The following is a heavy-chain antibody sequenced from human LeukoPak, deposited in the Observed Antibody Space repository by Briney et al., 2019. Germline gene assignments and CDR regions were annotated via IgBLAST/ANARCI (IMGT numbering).Heavy chain of an antibody. D-gene: IGHD2-2*01. V-gene: IGHV3-11*01. CDR1: GFAFRNYY. CDR2: IGSSGSTK. CDR3: AKDSRCSSTSCYVGWGYYYYGMDV. Sequence: GGSRRLSCAASGFAFRNYYMSWIRQPPGKGLEWVAYIGSSGSTKYNASSVKGRFTISRDNAKNSLYLQLNSLRAEDTALYYCAKDSRCSSTSCYVGWGYYYYGMDVWGQGTTVTVSS. J-gene: IGHJ6*02.